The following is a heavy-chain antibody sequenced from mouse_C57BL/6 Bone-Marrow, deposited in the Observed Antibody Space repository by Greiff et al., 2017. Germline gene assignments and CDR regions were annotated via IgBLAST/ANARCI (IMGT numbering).Heavy chain of an antibody. D-gene: IGHD2-2*01. CDR1: GYAFTNYL. Sequence: VQLKESGAELVRPGTSVKVSCKASGYAFTNYLIEWVKQRPGQGLEWIGVINPGSGGTNYNEKFKGKATLTADKSSSTAYMQLSSLTSEDSAVYFCARWLQWYFDVWGTGTTVTVSS. CDR2: INPGSGGT. V-gene: IGHV1-54*01. CDR3: ARWLQWYFDV. J-gene: IGHJ1*03.